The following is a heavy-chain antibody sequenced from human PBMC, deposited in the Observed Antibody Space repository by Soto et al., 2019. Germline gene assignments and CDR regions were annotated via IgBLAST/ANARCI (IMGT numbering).Heavy chain of an antibody. CDR2: INPNSGGT. Sequence: GASVKVSCKASGYSFTGYYMHWVRQAPGQGLEWMGWINPNSGGTNYAQKFQGWVTMTRDTSISTAYMELSRLRSDDTAVYYCARGDSSGWYIGFDPWGQGTLVTVSS. CDR1: GYSFTGYY. J-gene: IGHJ5*02. V-gene: IGHV1-2*04. CDR3: ARGDSSGWYIGFDP. D-gene: IGHD6-19*01.